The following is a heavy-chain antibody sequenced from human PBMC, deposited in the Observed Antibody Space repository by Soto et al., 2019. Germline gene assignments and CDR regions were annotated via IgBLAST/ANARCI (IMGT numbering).Heavy chain of an antibody. CDR3: ARHRIHGDDAFDI. CDR1: GFTFSDYY. J-gene: IGHJ3*02. Sequence: GGSLRLSCAASGFTFSDYYMSWSRQAPGKGLEWVSYISSSGSTIYYADSVKGRFTISRDNAKNSLYLQMNSLRAEDTAVYYCARHRIHGDDAFDIWGQGTMVTVSS. CDR2: ISSSGSTI. D-gene: IGHD4-17*01. V-gene: IGHV3-11*01.